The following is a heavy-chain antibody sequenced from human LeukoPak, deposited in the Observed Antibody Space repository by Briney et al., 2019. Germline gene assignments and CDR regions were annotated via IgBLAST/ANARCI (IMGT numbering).Heavy chain of an antibody. Sequence: GASVRVSCKASGYSFTNYYMHWVRQAPGQGLEWMTMINPSGGSTTYAQNFQDRVTVTRDMSTSTVYMELCSLTSEDTAVYYCARTRGYYFDYWGRGTLVTVSS. J-gene: IGHJ4*02. CDR3: ARTRGYYFDY. CDR1: GYSFTNYY. V-gene: IGHV1-46*01. CDR2: INPSGGST.